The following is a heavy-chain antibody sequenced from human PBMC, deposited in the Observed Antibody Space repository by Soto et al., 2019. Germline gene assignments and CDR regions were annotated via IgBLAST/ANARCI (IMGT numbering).Heavy chain of an antibody. D-gene: IGHD2-21*01. Sequence: GGSLRLSCAACGFTFSSYWVSWVRQAPGKGLEWVANIKQDGSEKYYVDSVKGRLTISRDNAKKSLYLQMNRLSDEDTAVYYCARSTYSFRAPLDSWGQRTPVPVSS. CDR1: GFTFSSYW. CDR3: ARSTYSFRAPLDS. CDR2: IKQDGSEK. V-gene: IGHV3-7*03. J-gene: IGHJ4*02.